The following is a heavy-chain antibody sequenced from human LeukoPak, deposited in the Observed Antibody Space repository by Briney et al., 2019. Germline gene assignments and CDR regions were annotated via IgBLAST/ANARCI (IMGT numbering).Heavy chain of an antibody. D-gene: IGHD1-26*01. CDR2: IKQDGSEN. J-gene: IGHJ4*02. V-gene: IGHV3-7*01. CDR1: GFTFSSYW. Sequence: GGSLRLSCAASGFTFSSYWMTWVRQAPGKGLEWVANIKQDGSENYYVDSVKGRFTISRDNAKNSLYLQMNSLRVEDTAVYYCARYSGSYFYFDYWGQGTLVTVSS. CDR3: ARYSGSYFYFDY.